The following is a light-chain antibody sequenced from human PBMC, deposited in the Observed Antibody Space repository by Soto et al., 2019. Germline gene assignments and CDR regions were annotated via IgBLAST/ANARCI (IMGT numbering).Light chain of an antibody. CDR1: QSVSSY. J-gene: IGKJ5*01. V-gene: IGKV3-11*01. CDR2: DAS. Sequence: EIVLTQSPATLSFSPGERATLSCQASQSVSSYLAWYQQKPGQAPRLLIYDASNRATGIPARFSGSGSGTDFTLTISSLEPEDFAVYYCQQRSNWPITFGQGTRLEIK. CDR3: QQRSNWPIT.